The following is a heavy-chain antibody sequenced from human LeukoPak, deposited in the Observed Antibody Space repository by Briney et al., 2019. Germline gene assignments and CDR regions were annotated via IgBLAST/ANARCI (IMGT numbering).Heavy chain of an antibody. CDR2: INPNSGGT. Sequence: GASVKVSCKASGYTFTGYYMHWVRQPPGQGLEWMGWINPNSGGTNYAQKFQGRVTMTRDTSISTAYMELSRLRSDDTAVYYCARDAAHNWNDVRFDYWGQGTLVTVSS. D-gene: IGHD1-20*01. CDR3: ARDAAHNWNDVRFDY. J-gene: IGHJ4*02. V-gene: IGHV1-2*02. CDR1: GYTFTGYY.